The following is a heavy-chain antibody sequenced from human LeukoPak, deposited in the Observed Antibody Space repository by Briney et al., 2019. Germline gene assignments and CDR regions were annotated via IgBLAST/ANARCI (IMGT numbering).Heavy chain of an antibody. Sequence: PGGSLRLSCAASGFTFSDTWMSWVRQAPGKGLEWVGRIKSKTDGETRDYAAPVKGRFTISRDDSKTTLSLQMNSLGDEDTAMYYCARLLGDSTIYDLWGQGTLVTVSS. V-gene: IGHV3-15*01. CDR1: GFTFSDTW. CDR3: ARLLGDSTIYDL. CDR2: IKSKTDGETR. D-gene: IGHD5-24*01. J-gene: IGHJ5*02.